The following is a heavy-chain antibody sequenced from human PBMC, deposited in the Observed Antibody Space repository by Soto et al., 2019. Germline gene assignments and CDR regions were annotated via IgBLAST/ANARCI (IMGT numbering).Heavy chain of an antibody. D-gene: IGHD3-3*01. CDR1: GFTFSSYS. CDR3: ARDLVYYDFWSGYYSLDY. J-gene: IGHJ4*02. V-gene: IGHV3-48*01. CDR2: ISSSSSTI. Sequence: EVQLVESGGGLVQPGGSLRLSCAASGFTFSSYSMNWVRQAPGKGLEWVSYISSSSSTIYYADSVKGRFTISRENAKNSLYLQMNSLRAEDTAVYYCARDLVYYDFWSGYYSLDYWGQGTLVTVSS.